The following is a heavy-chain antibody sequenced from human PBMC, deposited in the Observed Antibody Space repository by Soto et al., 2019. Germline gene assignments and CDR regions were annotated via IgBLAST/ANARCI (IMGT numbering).Heavy chain of an antibody. Sequence: PGGSLRLSCAASGFTFSSYGMHWVRQAPGKGLEWVAVIWYDGSNKYYADSVKGRFTISRDNSKNTLYLQMNSLRAEDTAVYYCARVPGYSSGWYWYFDLWGRGTLVTSPQ. CDR3: ARVPGYSSGWYWYFDL. D-gene: IGHD6-19*01. CDR1: GFTFSSYG. V-gene: IGHV3-33*01. CDR2: IWYDGSNK. J-gene: IGHJ2*01.